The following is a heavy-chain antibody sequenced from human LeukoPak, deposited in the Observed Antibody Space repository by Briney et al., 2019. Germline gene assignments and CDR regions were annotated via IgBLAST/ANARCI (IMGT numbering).Heavy chain of an antibody. CDR3: AGQGGFYLDH. CDR1: GGSISGSVW. CDR2: IYHRGNI. D-gene: IGHD3-16*01. Sequence: SGTLSLTCAVSGGSISGSVWWSWVRQPPGKGLEWIGEIYHRGNINYNPSLKSRVTISLDKSQNHFSLNLNSVTAADTAIYYCAGQGGFYLDHWGQGILVTVSS. V-gene: IGHV4-4*02. J-gene: IGHJ5*02.